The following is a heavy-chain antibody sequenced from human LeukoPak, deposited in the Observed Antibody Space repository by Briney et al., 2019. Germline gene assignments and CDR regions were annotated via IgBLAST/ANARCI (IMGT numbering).Heavy chain of an antibody. D-gene: IGHD3-10*01. V-gene: IGHV3-11*01. Sequence: GRSMRLSCAPSGFTFTDYYASWVRHPPEELREWVSYISSSGSTIYYTDSGKGRFTISRDNAKNSLYLQMNSLRAEDTAVYYCARDPRRGYYYYGMDVWGQGTTVTVSS. J-gene: IGHJ6*02. CDR3: ARDPRRGYYYYGMDV. CDR1: GFTFTDYY. CDR2: ISSSGSTI.